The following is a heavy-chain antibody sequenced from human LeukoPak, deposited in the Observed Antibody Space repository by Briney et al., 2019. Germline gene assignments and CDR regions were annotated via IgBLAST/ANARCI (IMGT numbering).Heavy chain of an antibody. CDR3: AGGAYGDWYFDL. V-gene: IGHV3-48*04. CDR1: GFTFIRYS. J-gene: IGHJ2*01. D-gene: IGHD4/OR15-4a*01. Sequence: GGSLRLSCAATGFTFIRYSLNSVRQAPGKGLEWISYITSSNSTAHYADSVKGRFTISRDHAENSLFLQKSSLRAEDTAVYYCAGGAYGDWYFDLWGRGTLVTVSS. CDR2: ITSSNSTA.